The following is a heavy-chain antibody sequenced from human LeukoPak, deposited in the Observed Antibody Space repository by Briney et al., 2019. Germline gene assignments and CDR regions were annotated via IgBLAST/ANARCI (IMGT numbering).Heavy chain of an antibody. CDR3: SRIMGILSSSWSGDY. CDR1: GYTFTSCG. Sequence: ASVKVSCEASGYTFTSCGISWVRQAPGQGLEWMGWISAYNGNTNYAQKLQGRVTMTTDTSTSTAYMELRSLRSDDTAVYYCSRIMGILSSSWSGDYWGQGTLVTVSS. D-gene: IGHD6-13*01. CDR2: ISAYNGNT. J-gene: IGHJ4*02. V-gene: IGHV1-18*01.